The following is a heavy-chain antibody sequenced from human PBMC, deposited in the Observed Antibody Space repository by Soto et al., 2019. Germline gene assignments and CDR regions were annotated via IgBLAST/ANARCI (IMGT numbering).Heavy chain of an antibody. Sequence: EVQLLQSGGGLVQPGGSLRLSCAASGFTFTSYSMTWVRQTPGKGLEWVAAVNPGGYSTYYADSVKGRFTISRDNSNKTLYLQMNSLGAEDTAVYYCAKDLRAGSGYDFDYRDQEPWSLSPQ. D-gene: IGHD5-12*01. CDR3: AKDLRAGSGYDFDY. CDR1: GFTFTSYS. J-gene: IGHJ4*01. V-gene: IGHV3-23*01. CDR2: VNPGGYST.